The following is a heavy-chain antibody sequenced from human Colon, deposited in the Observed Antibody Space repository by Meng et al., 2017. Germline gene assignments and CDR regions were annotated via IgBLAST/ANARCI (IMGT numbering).Heavy chain of an antibody. D-gene: IGHD3-10*01. CDR3: ARFYGSGTFEVHDY. CDR2: IHYSGSR. V-gene: IGHV4-61*01. Sequence: GPGRVRPSETLSLTCNVPGGSVSSASYYWSWIRQPPGKGLEWIGLIHYSGSRNYNPSLKSRVTMSVDTSKNQVSLRLTSVTAADTAVYYCARFYGSGTFEVHDYWGQGTLVTVSS. J-gene: IGHJ4*02. CDR1: GGSVSSASYY.